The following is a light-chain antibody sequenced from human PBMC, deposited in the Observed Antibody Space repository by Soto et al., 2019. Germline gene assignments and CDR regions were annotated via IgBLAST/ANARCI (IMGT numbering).Light chain of an antibody. J-gene: IGKJ4*01. CDR2: AAS. CDR3: LQHNSYTEY. CDR1: QGISTY. V-gene: IGKV1-17*01. Sequence: IQLSPCPSNLHASVGGRATITCGASQGISTYLNWYQQKPGKAPKLLIYAASSLQSGVPSRFSGSGSGTEFTLTISSLQPEDFATYYCLQHNSYTEYFGGGAKVE.